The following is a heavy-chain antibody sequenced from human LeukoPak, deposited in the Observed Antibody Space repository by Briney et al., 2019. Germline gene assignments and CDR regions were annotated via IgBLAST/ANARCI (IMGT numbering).Heavy chain of an antibody. J-gene: IGHJ5*02. CDR3: ARDKFTSGESWFDP. D-gene: IGHD3-10*01. CDR1: GFTFSSYA. V-gene: IGHV3-30-3*01. CDR2: ISYDGSNK. Sequence: GGSLRLSCAASGFTFSSYAMHWVRQAPGKGLEWVAVISYDGSNKYYADSVKGRFTISRDNSKNTLYLQMNSLRAEDTAIYYCARDKFTSGESWFDPWGQGTLVTVSS.